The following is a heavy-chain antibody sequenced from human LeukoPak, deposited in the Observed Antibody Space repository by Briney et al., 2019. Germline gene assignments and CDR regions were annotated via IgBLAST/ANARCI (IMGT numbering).Heavy chain of an antibody. D-gene: IGHD3-22*01. J-gene: IGHJ3*01. CDR1: GFTFSTYA. CDR2: ISASYGST. CDR3: AKDYYYDPVDAFDV. Sequence: PGGSLRLSCAASGFTFSTYAMSWVRQAPGKGLEWVSCISASYGSTYYADSVKGRFTISRDNSKNTLYLQMNSLRAEDTAVCYCAKDYYYDPVDAFDVWGQGTMVSVSS. V-gene: IGHV3-23*01.